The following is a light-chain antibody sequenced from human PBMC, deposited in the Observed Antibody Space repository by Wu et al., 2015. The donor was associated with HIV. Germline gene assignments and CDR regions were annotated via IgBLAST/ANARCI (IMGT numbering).Light chain of an antibody. Sequence: DIQMTQSPSSLSASVGDRVTITCRASQDINRFLNWYQHKVGKAPKLLIYAASTLQNGVPSRFSGSGSGRDFSLTITGVQREDFATYFCQQSYSSSVTFGQGPNWRS. V-gene: IGKV1-39*01. CDR3: QQSYSSSVT. J-gene: IGKJ2*01. CDR1: QDINRF. CDR2: AAS.